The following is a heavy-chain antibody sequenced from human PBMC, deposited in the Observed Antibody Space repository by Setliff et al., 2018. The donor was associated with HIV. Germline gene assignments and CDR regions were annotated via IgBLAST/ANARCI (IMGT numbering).Heavy chain of an antibody. CDR3: ARDYTARGRHYTEY. J-gene: IGHJ4*02. Sequence: NPSETLSLTCTVSGGSISSYYWSWIRQPPGKGLEWIGYMYYSGSTNNNPSLRSRVTISVDTSKNQFSLNLSSVTAADTAVYYCARDYTARGRHYTEYWGQGLRVTVSS. D-gene: IGHD5-18*01. V-gene: IGHV4-59*12. CDR2: MYYSGST. CDR1: GGSISSYY.